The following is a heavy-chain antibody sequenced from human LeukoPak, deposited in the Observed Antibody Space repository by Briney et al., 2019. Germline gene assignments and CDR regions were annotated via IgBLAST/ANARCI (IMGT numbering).Heavy chain of an antibody. J-gene: IGHJ4*02. CDR1: GFTFSSYT. Sequence: GGTLRLSCAASGFTFSSYTMSWVRQAPGKGLEWVSTITTSDGNTYYADSVKGRFTVSRDNSKNTLYLQMNSLRAEDTAVYYCAKDGGLWVSAHWGDSWGRGTLVTVSS. CDR2: ITTSDGNT. CDR3: AKDGGLWVSAHWGDS. V-gene: IGHV3-23*01. D-gene: IGHD7-27*01.